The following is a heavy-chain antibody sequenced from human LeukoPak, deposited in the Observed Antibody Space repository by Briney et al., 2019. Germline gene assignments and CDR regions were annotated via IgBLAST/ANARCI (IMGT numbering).Heavy chain of an antibody. CDR1: GGSISTYY. CDR3: ARGKFGDFED. Sequence: SETLSLTCSASGGSISTYYWSWIRQPPGKGLEWIGCVSYSGSTDYNPALKSRVTISEDTFKSQVSLKLSSVTAADTAVYFCARGKFGDFEDWGQGTTVTVSS. D-gene: IGHD4-17*01. CDR2: VSYSGST. J-gene: IGHJ6*02. V-gene: IGHV4-59*01.